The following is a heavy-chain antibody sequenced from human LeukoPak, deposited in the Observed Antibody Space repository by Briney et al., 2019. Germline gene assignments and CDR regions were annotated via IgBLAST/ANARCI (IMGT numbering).Heavy chain of an antibody. D-gene: IGHD3-10*01. V-gene: IGHV4-38-2*02. J-gene: IGHJ5*01. CDR2: IYHSGST. CDR3: ARDRRGFDWFDY. Sequence: SETLSLTCTVSGYSISSGYYWGWLRQPPRKGLEWIGVIYHSGSTYYNPSLKSRVTISVDTSKNQFSLQMSTLTATDTAVYYCARDRRGFDWFDYGGQGTLVTVSS. CDR1: GYSISSGYY.